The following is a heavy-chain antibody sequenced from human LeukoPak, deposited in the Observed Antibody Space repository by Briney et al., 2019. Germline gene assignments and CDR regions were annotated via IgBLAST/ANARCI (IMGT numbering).Heavy chain of an antibody. J-gene: IGHJ4*02. CDR1: GASISSRHW. Sequence: KASETLSLTCAVSGASISSRHWGSGGRQPPGQGLGWIGEIYHSGSTNYNPSLKSRVTISVDKSKNQFSLKLSSVTAADTAVYYCARGLRHPARDYWGQGTLVTVSS. V-gene: IGHV4-4*02. D-gene: IGHD5-18*01. CDR2: IYHSGST. CDR3: ARGLRHPARDY.